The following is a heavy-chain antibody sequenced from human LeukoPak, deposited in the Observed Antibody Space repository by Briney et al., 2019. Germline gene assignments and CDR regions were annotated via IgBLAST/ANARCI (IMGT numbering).Heavy chain of an antibody. Sequence: SVKVSCKASGGTFSSYAISWVRQAPGRGLEWMGGIIPIFGTANYAQKFQGRVTITADESTSTAYMELSSLRSEDTAVYYCARGGYCSGGSCYIGMDVWGQGTTVTVSS. CDR1: GGTFSSYA. V-gene: IGHV1-69*13. CDR2: IIPIFGTA. CDR3: ARGGYCSGGSCYIGMDV. D-gene: IGHD2-15*01. J-gene: IGHJ6*02.